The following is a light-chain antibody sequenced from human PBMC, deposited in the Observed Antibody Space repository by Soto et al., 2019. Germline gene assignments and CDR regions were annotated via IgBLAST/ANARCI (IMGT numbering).Light chain of an antibody. V-gene: IGKV3-20*01. Sequence: EIVLTQSPGTLSLSPGERATLSCRASQSVSSSYLAWYQQKPGQAPRLLIYGASSRATGIPDRFSGSGSGTDLNLTISRLEPEDFAVYSCQQYGSSRTFGQGTKVEIK. CDR2: GAS. CDR1: QSVSSSY. J-gene: IGKJ1*01. CDR3: QQYGSSRT.